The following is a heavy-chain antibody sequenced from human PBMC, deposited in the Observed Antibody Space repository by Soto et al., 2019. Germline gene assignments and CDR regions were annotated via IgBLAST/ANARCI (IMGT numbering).Heavy chain of an antibody. V-gene: IGHV3-20*04. CDR3: PRGISGYDPYFDT. D-gene: IGHD5-12*01. Sequence: EVQLVESGGGVVRPGGSLRLSCAASGFNFDDYGMSWVRQAPGKGLEWVSGINWNSNSRGYADSVKGRFTTSRDNVQNSLYLEMNSLRAEATAFYSGPRGISGYDPYFDTWGQGTLVTVSS. CDR1: GFNFDDYG. J-gene: IGHJ4*02. CDR2: INWNSNSR.